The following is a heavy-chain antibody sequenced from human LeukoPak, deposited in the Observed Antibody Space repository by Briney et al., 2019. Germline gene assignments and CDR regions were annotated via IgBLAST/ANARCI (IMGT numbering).Heavy chain of an antibody. J-gene: IGHJ4*02. CDR2: IIPIFGTA. CDR1: GGTFSSYA. Sequence: SVKVSCKAPGGTFSSYAISWVRQAPGQGLEWMGRIIPIFGTANYAQKFQGRVTITTDESTSTAYMELSSLRSEDTAVYYCASSSPYGDYGKDDYWGQGTLVTVSS. V-gene: IGHV1-69*05. D-gene: IGHD4-17*01. CDR3: ASSSPYGDYGKDDY.